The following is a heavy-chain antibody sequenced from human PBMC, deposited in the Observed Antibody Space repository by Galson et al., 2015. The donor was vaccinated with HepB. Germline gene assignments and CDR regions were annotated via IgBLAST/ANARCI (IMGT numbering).Heavy chain of an antibody. J-gene: IGHJ6*02. Sequence: CAISGDSVSSHHAVWNWIRQSRSRGREWLGGTYYRSKWIIYYATSVKSRITISPDTSRNRYSLHLSSVTPEDTAVYYCAYGSEVWGQVTAVIVSS. CDR1: GDSVSSHHAV. V-gene: IGHV6-1*01. CDR3: AYGSEV. CDR2: TYYRSKWII.